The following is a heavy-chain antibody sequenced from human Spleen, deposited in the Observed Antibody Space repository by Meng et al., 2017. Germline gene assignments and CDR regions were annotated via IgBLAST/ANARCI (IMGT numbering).Heavy chain of an antibody. V-gene: IGHV1-46*01. CDR1: GYTFTNFF. J-gene: IGHJ4*02. D-gene: IGHD3-10*01. Sequence: QVPLVQLGAEVMKPGAPLRVSCSASGYTFTNFFLHWVRQAPGQGLEWLGIIHTNNGETNYEQRFQNRVTLTSDTSTSTVYMEMSSLRSEVTTLYYCAGEKSPGHFDYLGQGILVTFSS. CDR2: IHTNNGET. CDR3: AGEKSPGHFDY.